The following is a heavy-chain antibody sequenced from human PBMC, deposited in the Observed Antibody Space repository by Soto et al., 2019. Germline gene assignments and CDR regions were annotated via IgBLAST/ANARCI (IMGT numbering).Heavy chain of an antibody. CDR3: ARIARQLAHDSC. D-gene: IGHD6-6*01. Sequence: QVQLVESGGGVVQPGRSLRLSCAASGFTFSSYAMHWVRQAPGKGLEWVAVISYDGSNKYYADSVKGRFTISRDNSKNPLYLQMNSLGAEDTAVYYCARIARQLAHDSCWGQGTLVTVSS. V-gene: IGHV3-30-3*01. J-gene: IGHJ4*02. CDR1: GFTFSSYA. CDR2: ISYDGSNK.